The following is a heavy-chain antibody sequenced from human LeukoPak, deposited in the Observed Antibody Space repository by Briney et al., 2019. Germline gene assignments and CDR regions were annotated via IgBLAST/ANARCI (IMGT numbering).Heavy chain of an antibody. V-gene: IGHV3-7*01. D-gene: IGHD1-26*01. J-gene: IGHJ3*02. Sequence: PGGSLRLSCAASGFTFSSYWMSWVRQAPRKGLEWVANIKQDGSEKYYVDSVKGRFTISRDNAKNSLYLQMNSLRAEDTAVYYCAREFPAHSGSYWDAFDIWGQGTMVTVSS. CDR3: AREFPAHSGSYWDAFDI. CDR1: GFTFSSYW. CDR2: IKQDGSEK.